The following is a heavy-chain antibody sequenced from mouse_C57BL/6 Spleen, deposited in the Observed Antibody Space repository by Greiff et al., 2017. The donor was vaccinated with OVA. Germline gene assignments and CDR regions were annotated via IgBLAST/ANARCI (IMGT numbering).Heavy chain of an antibody. CDR2: IYPSDSET. J-gene: IGHJ2*01. Sequence: QVQLQQPGTELVKPGASVKLSCKASGYTFTSYWMHWVKQRPGQGLEWIGNIYPSDSETHYNQKFKDKATLTVDKSSSTAYMQLSSLTSEDSAVYYCARWGVTRGYWGQGTTLTVSS. CDR1: GYTFTSYW. D-gene: IGHD2-2*01. CDR3: ARWGVTRGY. V-gene: IGHV1-61*01.